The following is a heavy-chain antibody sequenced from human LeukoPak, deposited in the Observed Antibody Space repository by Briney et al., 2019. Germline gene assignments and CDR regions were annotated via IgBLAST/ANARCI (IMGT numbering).Heavy chain of an antibody. V-gene: IGHV4-34*01. CDR2: IYYSGST. D-gene: IGHD6-13*01. Sequence: SETLSLTCAVYGGSFSGYYWSWIRQPPGKELEWIGNIYYSGSTYYNPSLKSRVTISVDTSKNQFSLKLSSVTAADTAVYYCARGSWAAAGTDNFDYWGQGTLVTVSS. CDR1: GGSFSGYY. CDR3: ARGSWAAAGTDNFDY. J-gene: IGHJ4*02.